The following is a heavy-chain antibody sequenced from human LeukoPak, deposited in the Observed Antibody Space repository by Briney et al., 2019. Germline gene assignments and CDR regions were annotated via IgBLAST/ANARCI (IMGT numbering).Heavy chain of an antibody. V-gene: IGHV1-18*01. J-gene: IGHJ4*02. Sequence: ASVKVSCKAPGDTFTSYGISWVRQAPGQGLEWMGWISAYNGNTNYAQKLQGRVTMTTDTSTSTAYMELRSLRSDDTAVYYCARVSMAAGSDYWGQGTLVTVSS. CDR3: ARVSMAAGSDY. D-gene: IGHD6-6*01. CDR2: ISAYNGNT. CDR1: GDTFTSYG.